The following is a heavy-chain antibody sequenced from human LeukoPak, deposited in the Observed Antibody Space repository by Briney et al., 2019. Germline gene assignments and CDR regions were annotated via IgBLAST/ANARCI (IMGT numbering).Heavy chain of an antibody. J-gene: IGHJ4*02. CDR2: INHSGST. CDR1: GGSFSGYY. CDR3: AREGSLGSTSCYNY. D-gene: IGHD2-2*02. V-gene: IGHV4-34*01. Sequence: SETLSLTCAVYGGSFSGYYWSWIRQPPGKGLGWIGEINHSGSTNYNPSLKSRVTISVDTSKNQFSLKLSSVTAADTAVYYCAREGSLGSTSCYNYWGQGTLVTVSS.